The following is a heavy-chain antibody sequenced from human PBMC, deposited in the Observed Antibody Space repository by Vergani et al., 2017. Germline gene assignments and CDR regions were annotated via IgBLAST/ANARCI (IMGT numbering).Heavy chain of an antibody. V-gene: IGHV1-69*01. CDR1: GGTFSSYA. CDR2: IIPIFGTA. D-gene: IGHD3-9*01. J-gene: IGHJ6*03. Sequence: QVQLVQSGAEVKKPGSSVKVSCKASGGTFSSYAISWVRQAPGQGLEWMGGIIPIFGTANYAQKFQGRVTITADESTSTAYMELSSLRSDDTAVYYCAGGEPRYFDWLLYTYYYYDMDVWGKGTTVTVSS. CDR3: AGGEPRYFDWLLYTYYYYDMDV.